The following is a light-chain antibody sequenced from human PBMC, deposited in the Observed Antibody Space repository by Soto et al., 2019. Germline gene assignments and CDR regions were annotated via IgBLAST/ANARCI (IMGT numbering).Light chain of an antibody. CDR3: SSFAHRSTFYV. Sequence: QSALTQPASVSGSPGQSITISCSGTSSDVGSSNLVSWYQQHPGKAPKLIIFEGDRRPSGVSGRFSGSKSGNTASLTISGLQAEDEADYYCSSFAHRSTFYVFGTGTKVTVL. CDR1: SSDVGSSNL. J-gene: IGLJ1*01. V-gene: IGLV2-23*01. CDR2: EGD.